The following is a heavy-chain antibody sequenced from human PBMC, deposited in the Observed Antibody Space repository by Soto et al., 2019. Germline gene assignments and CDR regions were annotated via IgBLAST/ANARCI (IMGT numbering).Heavy chain of an antibody. J-gene: IGHJ4*02. D-gene: IGHD5-18*01. CDR2: IWYDGSNK. V-gene: IGHV3-33*01. CDR1: GFTFSSYG. Sequence: PGGSLRLSCAASGFTFSSYGMHWVRQAPGKGLEWVAVIWYDGSNKYYADSVKGRFTISRDNSKNTLYLQMNSLRAEDTAVYYCARDPGYSDFDYWGQGTLVTVSS. CDR3: ARDPGYSDFDY.